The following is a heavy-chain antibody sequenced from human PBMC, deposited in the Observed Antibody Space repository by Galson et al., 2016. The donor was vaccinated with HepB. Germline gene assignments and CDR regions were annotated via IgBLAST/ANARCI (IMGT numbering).Heavy chain of an antibody. CDR1: GFTFSTYG. V-gene: IGHV3-33*01. Sequence: SLRLSCAASGFTFSTYGMHWVRQAPGEGLQWVAVIWSDGSNKYYADSVKGRFTISRDNSKNTLYLQMNSLRAEDTAVYYCARDSGYHSFDYWGQGTLVTVSS. CDR2: IWSDGSNK. J-gene: IGHJ4*02. D-gene: IGHD3-22*01. CDR3: ARDSGYHSFDY.